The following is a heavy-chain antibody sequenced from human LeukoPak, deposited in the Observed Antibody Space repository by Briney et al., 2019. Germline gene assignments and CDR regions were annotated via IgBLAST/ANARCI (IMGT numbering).Heavy chain of an antibody. Sequence: ASVKVSCKASGYTFTGYYMHWVRQAPGQGLAGMGWINPNSGGTNYAQKFQGRVTMTRDTSISTAYMELSRLRSDDTAVYYCARTGYSSSWPMGYWGQGTLVTVSS. V-gene: IGHV1-2*02. CDR1: GYTFTGYY. J-gene: IGHJ4*02. CDR3: ARTGYSSSWPMGY. D-gene: IGHD6-13*01. CDR2: INPNSGGT.